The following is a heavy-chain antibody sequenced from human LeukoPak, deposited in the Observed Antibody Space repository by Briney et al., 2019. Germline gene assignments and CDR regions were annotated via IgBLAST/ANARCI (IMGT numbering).Heavy chain of an antibody. J-gene: IGHJ6*03. CDR1: GGSFSGYY. V-gene: IGHV4-34*01. D-gene: IGHD6-6*01. Sequence: PSETLSLTCAVYGGSFSGYYWSWIRQPPGKGLEWIGEINHSGSTNYNPSLKSRVTISVDTSKNQFSLKLSSVTAADTAVYYCARGVLASSSPGYYYMDVWGKGTTVTVSS. CDR3: ARGVLASSSPGYYYMDV. CDR2: INHSGST.